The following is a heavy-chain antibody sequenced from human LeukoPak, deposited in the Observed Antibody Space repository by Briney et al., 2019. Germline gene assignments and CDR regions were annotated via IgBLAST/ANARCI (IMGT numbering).Heavy chain of an antibody. CDR1: GGTFSSYA. J-gene: IGHJ5*02. D-gene: IGHD6-6*01. CDR2: IIPIFGTA. V-gene: IGHV1-69*05. Sequence: SVKVSCKASGGTFSSYAISWVRQAPGQGLEWMGGIIPIFGTANYAQKSQGRVTITTDESTSTAYMELSSLRSEDTAVYYCARDRGSSSSNNWFDPWGQGTLVTVSS. CDR3: ARDRGSSSSNNWFDP.